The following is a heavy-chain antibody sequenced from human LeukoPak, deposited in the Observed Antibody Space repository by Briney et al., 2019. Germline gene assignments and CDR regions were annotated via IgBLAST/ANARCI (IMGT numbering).Heavy chain of an antibody. CDR2: IIPIFGTA. Sequence: ASVKVSCKASGGTFSSYAISWVRQAPGQGLEWMGGIIPIFGTANYAQKFQGRVTITADESTSTAYMELSSLRSEDTAVYYCARGSARDGYNYPYYYYCYMDVWGKGTTVTISS. D-gene: IGHD5-24*01. V-gene: IGHV1-69*13. CDR1: GGTFSSYA. CDR3: ARGSARDGYNYPYYYYCYMDV. J-gene: IGHJ6*03.